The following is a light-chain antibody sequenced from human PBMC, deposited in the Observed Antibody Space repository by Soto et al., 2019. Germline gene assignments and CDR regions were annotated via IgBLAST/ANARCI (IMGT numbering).Light chain of an antibody. Sequence: VLTQSPGTLSLSPGERAPLSCRGSQSVSSSLAWYQQKPGQAPSLLIYGASTRATGIPDRLSGSGSGTELNLTISSLQSEDFAVYYCQKYNNWPRTFGQGTKVDIK. CDR1: QSVSSS. V-gene: IGKV3-15*01. CDR2: GAS. CDR3: QKYNNWPRT. J-gene: IGKJ1*01.